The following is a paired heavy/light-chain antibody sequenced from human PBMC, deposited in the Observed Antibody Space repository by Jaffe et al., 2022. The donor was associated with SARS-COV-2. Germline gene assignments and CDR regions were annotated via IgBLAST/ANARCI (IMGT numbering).Heavy chain of an antibody. D-gene: IGHD6-19*01. CDR1: GFNFGDYA. CDR2: ISTKDYGETT. J-gene: IGHJ4*02. Sequence: EVQLVESGGGLVQPGRSLRLSCTVSGFNFGDYALSWVRQAPGKGLEWVGLISTKDYGETTVYGATAKGRFTISRDDSKSIGYLQMNSLKTEDTGVYYCSRTKGSGWYVDYWGQGTLVTVSS. CDR3: SRTKGSGWYVDY. V-gene: IGHV3-49*04.
Light chain of an antibody. CDR3: QQYYDIPWT. CDR1: QSLLYNSNNLTY. CDR2: WAS. Sequence: DIVMTQSPDSLALSLGERATINCKSSQSLLYNSNNLTYLSWFQQKPGQPPNLLIYWASTRESGVPDRFSGSGSGTDFTLTINSLQAEDVAVYYCQQYYDIPWTFGQGTKVAIK. J-gene: IGKJ1*01. V-gene: IGKV4-1*01.